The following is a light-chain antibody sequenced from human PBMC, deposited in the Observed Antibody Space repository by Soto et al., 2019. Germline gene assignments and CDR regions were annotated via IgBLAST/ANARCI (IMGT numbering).Light chain of an antibody. CDR1: SGDIGGYNY. V-gene: IGLV2-14*01. Sequence: QSVLTQPASVSGSPGQSITISCTGTSGDIGGYNYVSWYQQHPGKAPKLLISEVTNRPSGVSNRFSGSKSGNTASLTISGLQAEDEADYYCSSYISSSTFVVFGGGTKLTVL. J-gene: IGLJ2*01. CDR3: SSYISSSTFVV. CDR2: EVT.